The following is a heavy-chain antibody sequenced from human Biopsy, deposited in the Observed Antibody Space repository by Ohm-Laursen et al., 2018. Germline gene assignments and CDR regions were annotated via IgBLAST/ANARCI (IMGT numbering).Heavy chain of an antibody. Sequence: TLSLTCTVSGGSISSGGSYWSWIRQRPGKGLEWIGYIFNSANTYYNPSLKNLITISGDTSKIQFSLKLNSVTAADTAVYYCARGDYFDSNGYFWFDPWGQGTLVTVSS. V-gene: IGHV4-31*01. CDR3: ARGDYFDSNGYFWFDP. CDR1: GGSISSGGSY. D-gene: IGHD3-22*01. CDR2: IFNSANT. J-gene: IGHJ5*02.